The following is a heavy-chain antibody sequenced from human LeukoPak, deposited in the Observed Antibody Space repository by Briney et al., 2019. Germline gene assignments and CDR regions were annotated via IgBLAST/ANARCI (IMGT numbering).Heavy chain of an antibody. J-gene: IGHJ5*02. CDR2: IYYSGST. CDR1: GGSISSYY. Sequence: SETLSLTCTVSGGSISSYYWSWIRQPPGKGLEWIGYIYYSGSTNYNPSLKSRVTISVDTSKNQFSLKLSSVAAADTAVYYCARESGWYWFDPWGQETLVTVSS. V-gene: IGHV4-59*01. D-gene: IGHD6-19*01. CDR3: ARESGWYWFDP.